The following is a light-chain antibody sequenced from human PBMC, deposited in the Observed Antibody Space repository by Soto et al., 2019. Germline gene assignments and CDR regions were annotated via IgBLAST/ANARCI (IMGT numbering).Light chain of an antibody. J-gene: IGLJ3*02. CDR1: SSDVGGYNY. CDR2: EVS. CDR3: TSFTSSSNWV. Sequence: QSVVTQPASVSGSPGQSITISCTGTSSDVGGYNYVSWFQQHPGKAPKLKIYEVSNRPSGVSNRFSGSKSGYTASLTISELQAEDEADYYCTSFTSSSNWVFGGGTK. V-gene: IGLV2-14*03.